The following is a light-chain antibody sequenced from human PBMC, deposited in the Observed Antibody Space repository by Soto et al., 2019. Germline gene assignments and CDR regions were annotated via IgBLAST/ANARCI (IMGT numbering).Light chain of an antibody. Sequence: QSALTQPCSVSGSPGQSVTISCTGTSSDVGGYNYVSWYQQHPGKAPKLMIYDVSKRPSGVPDRFSGSKSGNTASLTISGLQAEDEAHYYCCSYAGSYTFVFGTGTKVTVL. J-gene: IGLJ1*01. CDR3: CSYAGSYTFV. CDR1: SSDVGGYNY. CDR2: DVS. V-gene: IGLV2-11*01.